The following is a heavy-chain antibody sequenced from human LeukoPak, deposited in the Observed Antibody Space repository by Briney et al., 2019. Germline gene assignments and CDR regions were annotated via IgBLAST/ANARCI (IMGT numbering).Heavy chain of an antibody. Sequence: SETLSLTCAVSGGSISSGGYSWSWIRQPPGKGLEWIGYIYHRGSTYYNPSLKSRVTISVDRSKNQFSLKLSSVTAAGTAVYYCARIADDAFDIWGQGTMVTVSS. D-gene: IGHD6-13*01. CDR2: IYHRGST. V-gene: IGHV4-30-2*01. CDR1: GGSISSGGYS. J-gene: IGHJ3*02. CDR3: ARIADDAFDI.